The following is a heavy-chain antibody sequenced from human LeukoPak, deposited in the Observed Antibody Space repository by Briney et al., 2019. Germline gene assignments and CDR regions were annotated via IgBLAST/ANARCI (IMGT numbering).Heavy chain of an antibody. J-gene: IGHJ3*02. CDR1: GFTFSSYD. D-gene: IGHD3-3*01. Sequence: GGSLRLSCAASGFTFSSYDMHWVRQAPGKGLEWVAVIWYDGSNKYYADSVKGRFTISRDNSKNTLYLQMNSLRAEDTAVYYCARVGLYDFWSGYPGHDAFDIWGQGTMVTASS. CDR2: IWYDGSNK. CDR3: ARVGLYDFWSGYPGHDAFDI. V-gene: IGHV3-33*01.